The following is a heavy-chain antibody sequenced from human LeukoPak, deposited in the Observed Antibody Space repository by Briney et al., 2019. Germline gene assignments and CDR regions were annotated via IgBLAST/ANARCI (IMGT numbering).Heavy chain of an antibody. CDR3: ARECISYDSSGSNGFDY. V-gene: IGHV1-46*01. CDR1: GYTFTSYY. D-gene: IGHD3-22*01. CDR2: INPSGGST. Sequence: ASVKVSCKASGYTFTSYYMHWVRQAPGQGLEWMGIINPSGGSTNYAQKFQGRVTMTRDTSTSTVYMELSSLRSEDTAVYYCARECISYDSSGSNGFDYWGQGTLVTVSS. J-gene: IGHJ4*02.